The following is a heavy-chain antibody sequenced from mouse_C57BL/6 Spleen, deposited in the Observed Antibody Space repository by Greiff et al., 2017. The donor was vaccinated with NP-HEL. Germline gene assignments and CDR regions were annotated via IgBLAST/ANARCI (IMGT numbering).Heavy chain of an antibody. Sequence: EVQRVESGGGLVQPKGSLKLSCAASGFTFNTYAMHWVRQAPGKGLEWVARIRSKSSNYATYYADSVKDRFTISRDDSQSMLYLQMNNLKTEDTAMSYCVRGGPIYYDYPYYFDYWGQGTTLTVSS. V-gene: IGHV10-3*01. CDR2: IRSKSSNYAT. CDR3: VRGGPIYYDYPYYFDY. J-gene: IGHJ2*01. D-gene: IGHD2-4*01. CDR1: GFTFNTYA.